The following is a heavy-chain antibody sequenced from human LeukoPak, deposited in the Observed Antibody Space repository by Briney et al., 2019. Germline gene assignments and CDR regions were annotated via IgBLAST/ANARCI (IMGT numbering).Heavy chain of an antibody. CDR2: IYYSGST. J-gene: IGHJ4*02. CDR3: ARPTAGHFDY. D-gene: IGHD6-13*01. V-gene: IGHV4-39*01. Sequence: SETLPLTCTVSGGSISSSSYYWGWIRQPPGKGLEWIGSIYYSGSTYYNPSLKSRVTISVDTSKNQFSLKLSSVTAADTAVYYCARPTAGHFDYWGQGTLVTVSS. CDR1: GGSISSSSYY.